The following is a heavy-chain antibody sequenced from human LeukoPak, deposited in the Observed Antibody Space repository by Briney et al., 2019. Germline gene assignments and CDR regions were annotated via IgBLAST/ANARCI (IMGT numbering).Heavy chain of an antibody. CDR1: GDSISSGSFY. CDR3: ARFGGPHAFDI. J-gene: IGHJ3*02. Sequence: SETLSLTCSVSGDSISSGSFYWSWIRRPAGRGLEWIGRIYPSGSTNYNPSLKSRVTISLDTSKNQFSLTLSSVTAADTAVYYCARFGGPHAFDIWGQGTMVTVSS. D-gene: IGHD3-3*01. V-gene: IGHV4-61*02. CDR2: IYPSGST.